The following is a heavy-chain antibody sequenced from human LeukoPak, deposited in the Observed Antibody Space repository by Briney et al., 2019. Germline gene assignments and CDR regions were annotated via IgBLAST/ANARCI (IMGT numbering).Heavy chain of an antibody. CDR2: IRSSSET. V-gene: IGHV3-48*01. J-gene: IGHJ5*02. D-gene: IGHD5-12*01. CDR3: ARDAGNSGYGCDL. CDR1: GFTFSSYG. Sequence: GRSLRLSCAASGFTFSSYGMHWVRQAPGKGLEWVSHIRSSSETFYADSVKGRFTISRDNARNSLYLQMNNLRGEDTAIYYCARDAGNSGYGCDLWGQGTLVTVSS.